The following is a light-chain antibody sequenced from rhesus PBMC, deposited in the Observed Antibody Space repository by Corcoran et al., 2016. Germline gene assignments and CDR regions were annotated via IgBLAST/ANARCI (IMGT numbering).Light chain of an antibody. V-gene: IGKV1-21*01. CDR2: KAS. CDR1: RGFSSW. Sequence: DIQMTQSPSSLSASVGDRVTITCRASRGFSSWLAWYQQKPGKAQKLLIYKASSFQSGVPSRFSGSGSGTECTLTISSLQTEDFATYCCQQYNSAPYSFGQGTTVEI. CDR3: QQYNSAPYS. J-gene: IGKJ2*01.